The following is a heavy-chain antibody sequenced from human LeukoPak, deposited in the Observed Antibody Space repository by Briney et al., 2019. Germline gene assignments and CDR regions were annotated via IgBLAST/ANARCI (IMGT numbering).Heavy chain of an antibody. CDR3: ARDRIYCSSTSCYDYGMDV. CDR2: ISGSGGST. CDR1: GFTFSSYA. J-gene: IGHJ6*02. D-gene: IGHD2-2*01. Sequence: PGGSLRLSCAASGFTFSSYAMSWVRQAPGKGLEWVSAISGSGGSTYYADSVKGRFTISRDNSKNTLYLQMNSLRAEDTAVYYCARDRIYCSSTSCYDYGMDVWGQGTTVTVSS. V-gene: IGHV3-23*01.